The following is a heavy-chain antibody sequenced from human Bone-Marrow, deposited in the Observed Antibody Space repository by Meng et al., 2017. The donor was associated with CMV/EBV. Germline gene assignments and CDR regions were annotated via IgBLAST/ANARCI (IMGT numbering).Heavy chain of an antibody. D-gene: IGHD2-2*02. V-gene: IGHV3-30*04. CDR3: AREGAYCSSTSCYNDYYYYGMDV. CDR1: GFTFSSYA. J-gene: IGHJ6*02. Sequence: GESLKISCAASGFTFSSYAMHWVRQAPGKGLEWVAVISYDGSNKYYADSVKGRFTISRDNSKNTLYLQMNSLRAEDTAVYYCAREGAYCSSTSCYNDYYYYGMDVRGQGTTVTVSS. CDR2: ISYDGSNK.